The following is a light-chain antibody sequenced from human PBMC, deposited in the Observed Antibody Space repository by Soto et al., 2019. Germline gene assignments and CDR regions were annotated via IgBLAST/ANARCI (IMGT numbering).Light chain of an antibody. J-gene: IGLJ1*01. V-gene: IGLV2-8*01. Sequence: QSVLTQPPSASGSPGQSVTISCTGTSRDVGGYKYVSWFQQHPGKAPKLMICEVSKRPSGVPDRFSGSRSGNTASLTVSGLQAEDEADYYCCSYAGSNNYVFGTGTQLTVL. CDR2: EVS. CDR1: SRDVGGYKY. CDR3: CSYAGSNNYV.